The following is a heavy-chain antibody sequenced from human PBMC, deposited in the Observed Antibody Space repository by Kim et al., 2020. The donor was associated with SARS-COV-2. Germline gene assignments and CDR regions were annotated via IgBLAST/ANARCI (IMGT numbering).Heavy chain of an antibody. CDR3: ARNEG. Sequence: GGSLRLSCAASGFTFNSYCMSWVRQAPGKGLEWVAHINGDGTMTYYADSVRGRFTISRDNAETSLYLQMNNLRADDTAIYYCARNEGWGQGTLVTVSS. CDR1: GFTFNSYC. J-gene: IGHJ4*02. CDR2: INGDGTMT. V-gene: IGHV3-7*01.